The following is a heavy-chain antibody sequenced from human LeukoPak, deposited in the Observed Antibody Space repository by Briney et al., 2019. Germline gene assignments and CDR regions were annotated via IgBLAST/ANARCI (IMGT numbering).Heavy chain of an antibody. D-gene: IGHD2-15*01. Sequence: PGGSLRLSCAASGFTFSSYWMHWVRQAPGKGLVWVSRINSDGSSTNYADSVKGRFTISRDNANNTLYLQMNSLRADDTAVYYCARGKYCSGGSCYEYWFDPWGQGTLVTVSS. CDR3: ARGKYCSGGSCYEYWFDP. CDR1: GFTFSSYW. V-gene: IGHV3-74*01. J-gene: IGHJ5*02. CDR2: INSDGSST.